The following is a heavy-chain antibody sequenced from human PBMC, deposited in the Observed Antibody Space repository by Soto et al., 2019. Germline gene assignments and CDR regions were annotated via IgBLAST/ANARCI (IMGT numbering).Heavy chain of an antibody. CDR2: ISSSSSYI. Sequence: LRLSCAASGFTFSSYSMNWVRQAPGKGLEWVSSISSSSSYIYYADSVKGRFTISRDNAKNSLYLQMNSLRAEDTAVYYCARDQVGQSRHKGGRWFDPWGQGTLVTVSS. CDR1: GFTFSSYS. V-gene: IGHV3-21*01. J-gene: IGHJ5*02. CDR3: ARDQVGQSRHKGGRWFDP. D-gene: IGHD3-16*01.